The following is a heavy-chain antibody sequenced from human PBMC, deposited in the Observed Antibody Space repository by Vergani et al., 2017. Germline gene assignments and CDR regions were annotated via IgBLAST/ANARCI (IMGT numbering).Heavy chain of an antibody. D-gene: IGHD2-15*01. CDR2: ISSSSSYI. J-gene: IGHJ4*02. Sequence: EVQLVESGGGLVKPGGSLRLSCAASGFTFSSYSMNWVRQAPGKGLEWVSSISSSSSYIYYADSEKGRFTISRDNAKNSLYLQMNSLRAEDTAVYYCARDGGRYCSGGSCYPLGYWGQGTLVTVSS. V-gene: IGHV3-21*01. CDR1: GFTFSSYS. CDR3: ARDGGRYCSGGSCYPLGY.